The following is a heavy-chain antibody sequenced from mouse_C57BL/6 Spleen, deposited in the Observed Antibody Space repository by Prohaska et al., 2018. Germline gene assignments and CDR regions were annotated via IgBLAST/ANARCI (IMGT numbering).Heavy chain of an antibody. CDR3: MRYDGNDWYCDG. D-gene: IGHD2-1*01. J-gene: IGHJ1*03. CDR1: GFTFSGFW. Sequence: EVQLLETGGGLVQPGGSRGLSCEGSGFTFSGFWMSWVRQTPGKTLEWIGDINSDGSAINYAPSIKDRFTSFRDNDKSTLYLHMSNVRSEDTATYFCMRYDGNDWYCDGWGTGTTVTVYS. V-gene: IGHV11-2*01. CDR2: INSDGSAI.